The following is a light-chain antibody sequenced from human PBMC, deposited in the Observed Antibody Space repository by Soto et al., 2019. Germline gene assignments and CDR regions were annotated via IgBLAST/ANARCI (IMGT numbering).Light chain of an antibody. J-gene: IGKJ4*01. V-gene: IGKV1-27*01. Sequence: DVQMTQSPSSLSACVGDRVTITCRASQGIAPYLAWFQQKPGKVPKLLIYATSTLQSGVPSRFSGSGSGTDFTLTVTSLQPEDVGTYYCQKYNSAPLTFGGGSKV. CDR1: QGIAPY. CDR3: QKYNSAPLT. CDR2: ATS.